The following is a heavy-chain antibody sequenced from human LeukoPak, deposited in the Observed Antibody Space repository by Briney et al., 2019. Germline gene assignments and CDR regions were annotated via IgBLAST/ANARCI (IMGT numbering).Heavy chain of an antibody. CDR3: AREMSWSGRDY. CDR2: IWYDGSNK. Sequence: PGRSLRLSCTASGFTFSRYGMHCVRQAPGKGLEWVAVIWYDGSNKNYADSVKGRFTISRDNSKNTVYLQMNSLRAEDTAVYYCAREMSWSGRDYWGQGTLVTVSS. D-gene: IGHD3-10*01. V-gene: IGHV3-33*01. J-gene: IGHJ4*02. CDR1: GFTFSRYG.